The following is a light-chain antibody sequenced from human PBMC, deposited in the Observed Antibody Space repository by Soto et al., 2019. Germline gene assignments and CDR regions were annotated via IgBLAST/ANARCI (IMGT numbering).Light chain of an antibody. CDR2: EVT. CDR3: SSYGGRNNKD. CDR1: SSDIGGYNY. J-gene: IGLJ1*01. Sequence: QSALTQPPSASGSPGQSVTSSCTGTSSDIGGYNYVSWYQQHPGKAPKLIIYEVTKRPSGVPNRFSASKSANTASLTVSGLQAEDEADYYCSSYGGRNNKDFGTGTKVTVL. V-gene: IGLV2-8*01.